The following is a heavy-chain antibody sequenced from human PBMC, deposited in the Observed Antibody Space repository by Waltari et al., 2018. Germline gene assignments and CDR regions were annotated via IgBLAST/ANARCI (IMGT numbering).Heavy chain of an antibody. CDR2: INPGESET. V-gene: IGHV5-51*01. CDR3: ARRDERGNWIQAWLGSFDI. Sequence: EVQLVQSVAEVKKPGESLRISCRASGYAFAAHGSGGVRQLPGKGLEWMGIINPGESETRYSPSFQGQVTMSVDRSRSIAFLDWSSLQASDTAKYYCARRDERGNWIQAWLGSFDIWGQGTMVTVSS. D-gene: IGHD5-18*01. J-gene: IGHJ3*02. CDR1: GYAFAAHG.